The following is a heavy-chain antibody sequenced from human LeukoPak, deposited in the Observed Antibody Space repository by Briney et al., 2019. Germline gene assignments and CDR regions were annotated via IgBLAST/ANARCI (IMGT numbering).Heavy chain of an antibody. CDR2: ISNSGGST. CDR3: AKDGYVSWAYQLSHFDY. Sequence: QSGGSLRLSCAASAFTFSSYTMSWVRQAPGKGLEWVSAISNSGGSTYYADSVKGRFTISRDNSKNTLYLQMNSLRAEDTAVYYSAKDGYVSWAYQLSHFDYWGQGTLVTVSS. CDR1: AFTFSSYT. J-gene: IGHJ4*02. D-gene: IGHD2-2*03. V-gene: IGHV3-23*01.